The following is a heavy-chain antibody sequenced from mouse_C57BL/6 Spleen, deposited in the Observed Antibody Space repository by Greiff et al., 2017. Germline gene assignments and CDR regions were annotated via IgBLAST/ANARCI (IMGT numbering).Heavy chain of an antibody. D-gene: IGHD1-1*01. J-gene: IGHJ1*03. CDR3: ARSHYYGSSIWYFDV. Sequence: EVKLMESGPGLAKPSQTLSLTCSVTGYSITSDYWNWIRKFPGNKLEYMGYISYSGSTYYNPSLKSRISITRDTSKNQYYLQLNSVTTEDTATYYCARSHYYGSSIWYFDVWGTGTTVTVSS. CDR1: GYSITSDY. CDR2: ISYSGST. V-gene: IGHV3-8*01.